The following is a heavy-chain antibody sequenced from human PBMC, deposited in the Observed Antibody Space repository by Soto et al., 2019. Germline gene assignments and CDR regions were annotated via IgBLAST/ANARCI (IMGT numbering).Heavy chain of an antibody. CDR3: ATSTYYDILTGYSPPLYYYGMDV. D-gene: IGHD3-9*01. CDR2: IIPIFGTA. V-gene: IGHV1-69*06. J-gene: IGHJ6*02. Sequence: SVKVSCKASGGTFSSYAISWVRQAPGQGLEWMGGIIPIFGTANYAQKFQGRVTITADKSTSTAYMELSSLRSEDTAVYYCATSTYYDILTGYSPPLYYYGMDVWDQGTTVTVSS. CDR1: GGTFSSYA.